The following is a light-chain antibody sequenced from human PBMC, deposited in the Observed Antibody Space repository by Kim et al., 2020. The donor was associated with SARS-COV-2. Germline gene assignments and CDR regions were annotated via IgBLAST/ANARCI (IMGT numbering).Light chain of an antibody. J-gene: IGKJ1*01. CDR1: QSISSY. Sequence: ASVGDRVTITCRASQSISSYLSWYQQKPGKAPKLLIYAASTLQSGVPSRFSGSGSGTDFTVTISSLQPEDFATYYCQQSYNTPRTFGQGTKVDIK. CDR2: AAS. V-gene: IGKV1-39*01. CDR3: QQSYNTPRT.